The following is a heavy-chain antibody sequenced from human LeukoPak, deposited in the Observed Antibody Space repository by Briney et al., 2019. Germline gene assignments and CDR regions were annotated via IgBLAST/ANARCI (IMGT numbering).Heavy chain of an antibody. J-gene: IGHJ5*02. Sequence: ASVKVSCKVAGYTLNEVSMHWARQAPGKGLEWMGGFDPEDGERIYAQKFQGRVTMTEDTSTDTAYMELSSLTSGDTAMYYCATENFGLGSPFDPWGQGTLVTVSS. D-gene: IGHD3-16*01. CDR2: FDPEDGER. CDR1: GYTLNEVS. CDR3: ATENFGLGSPFDP. V-gene: IGHV1-24*01.